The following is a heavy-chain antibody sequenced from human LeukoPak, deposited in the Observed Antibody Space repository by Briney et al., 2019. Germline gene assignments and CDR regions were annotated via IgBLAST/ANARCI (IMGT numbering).Heavy chain of an antibody. CDR1: GFTFRTYW. CDR2: INQGGVQT. D-gene: IGHD6-6*01. J-gene: IGHJ4*02. CDR3: ARLIGDRTIYDY. V-gene: IGHV3-7*01. Sequence: PGGSLIHSCAASGFTFRTYWMSWVRQAPGKGLEWVASINQGGVQTYYVESVRGRFTISRDNAMNSFFLQMNSLRAEDTAVYYCARLIGDRTIYDYWGEGTLVTVSS.